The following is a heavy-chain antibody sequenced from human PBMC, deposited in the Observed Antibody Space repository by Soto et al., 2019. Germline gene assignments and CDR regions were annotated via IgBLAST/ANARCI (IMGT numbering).Heavy chain of an antibody. Sequence: SETLSLTCAVFGGSFSDSYWSCIRQSPGKGLEWIGEITSSGSTYYNPSLTSRVTISGDTSKNQFSLEVRSVTAAATAVYYCARGRPAIPPRWFGPWARGTLVTVSS. D-gene: IGHD2-2*01. J-gene: IGHJ5*02. V-gene: IGHV4-34*01. CDR3: ARGRPAIPPRWFGP. CDR2: ITSSGST. CDR1: GGSFSDSY.